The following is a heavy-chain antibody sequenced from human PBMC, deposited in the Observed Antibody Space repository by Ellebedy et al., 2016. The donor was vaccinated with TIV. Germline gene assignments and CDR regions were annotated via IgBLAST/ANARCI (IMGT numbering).Heavy chain of an antibody. J-gene: IGHJ4*02. Sequence: ASVKVSCKASGGTFSSYAISWVRQAPGQGLEWMGGIIPIFGTANYAQKFQGRVTITADKSTSTAYMELSSLRSEDTAVYYCAGRAYNWNDGSLFDYWGQGTLVTVSS. V-gene: IGHV1-69*06. CDR2: IIPIFGTA. CDR3: AGRAYNWNDGSLFDY. D-gene: IGHD1-1*01. CDR1: GGTFSSYA.